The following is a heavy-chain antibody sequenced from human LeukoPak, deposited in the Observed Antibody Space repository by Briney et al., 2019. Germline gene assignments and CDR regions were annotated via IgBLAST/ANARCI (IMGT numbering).Heavy chain of an antibody. CDR1: GFTFSSYW. V-gene: IGHV3-7*01. CDR3: ARLRGLTTVTTDY. CDR2: IKQDGSEK. J-gene: IGHJ4*02. D-gene: IGHD4-17*01. Sequence: TGGSLRLSCAASGFTFSSYWMSWVRQAPGKGLEWVANIKQDGSEKYYVDSVKGRFTISRDNAKNSLYLQMNSLRAEDPAVYYCARLRGLTTVTTDYWGQGTLVTVSS.